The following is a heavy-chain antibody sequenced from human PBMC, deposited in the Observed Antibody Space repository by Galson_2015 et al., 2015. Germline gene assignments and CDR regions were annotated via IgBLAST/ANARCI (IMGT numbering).Heavy chain of an antibody. CDR1: GYTFTSYD. D-gene: IGHD6-19*01. V-gene: IGHV1-8*01. CDR3: ARGPNTRQWLVLRSRSSWFDP. CDR2: MNPNSGNT. J-gene: IGHJ5*02. Sequence: SVKVSCKASGYTFTSYDINWVRQATGQGLEWMGWMNPNSGNTGYAQKFQGRVTMTRNTFISTAYMELSSLRSEDTAVYYCARGPNTRQWLVLRSRSSWFDPWGQGTLVTVSS.